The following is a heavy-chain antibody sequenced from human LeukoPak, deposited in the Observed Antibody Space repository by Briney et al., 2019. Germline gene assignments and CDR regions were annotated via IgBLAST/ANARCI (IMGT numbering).Heavy chain of an antibody. D-gene: IGHD5-18*01. CDR1: GFTFSSYW. CDR2: INSDGSST. V-gene: IGHV3-74*01. CDR3: ARIPGCSYGNDGVDFDY. J-gene: IGHJ4*02. Sequence: PGGSLRLSCAASGFTFSSYWMHWVRQAPGKGLVWVSRINSDGSSTSYADSVKGRFTISRDNAKNTLYLQMNSLRVEDTAVYYCARIPGCSYGNDGVDFDYWGQGTLVTVSS.